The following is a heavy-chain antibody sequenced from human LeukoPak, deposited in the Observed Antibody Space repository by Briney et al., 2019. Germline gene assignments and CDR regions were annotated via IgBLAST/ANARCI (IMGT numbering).Heavy chain of an antibody. CDR2: SYYSGST. J-gene: IGHJ1*01. Sequence: SETLSLTCTVSGGSISSSSYYWGWIRQPPGKGLEWIGSSYYSGSTYYNPSLKSRVTISVDTSKNQFSLKLSSVTAADTAVYYCARGITIFGVVTQGHLFQHWGQGTLVTVSS. CDR1: GGSISSSSYY. V-gene: IGHV4-39*07. D-gene: IGHD3-3*01. CDR3: ARGITIFGVVTQGHLFQH.